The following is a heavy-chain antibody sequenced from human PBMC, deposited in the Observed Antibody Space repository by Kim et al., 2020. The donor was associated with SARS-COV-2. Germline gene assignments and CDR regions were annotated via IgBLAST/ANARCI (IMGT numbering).Heavy chain of an antibody. Sequence: YADSMKGRFTISRDNAKNSLYLQMNSLRAEDTAVYYCASDYYDSSGSFDYWCQGTLVTVSS. J-gene: IGHJ4*02. CDR3: ASDYYDSSGSFDY. D-gene: IGHD3-22*01. V-gene: IGHV3-21*01.